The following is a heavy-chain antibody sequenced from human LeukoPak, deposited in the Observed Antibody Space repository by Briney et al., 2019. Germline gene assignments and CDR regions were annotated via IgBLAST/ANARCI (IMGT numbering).Heavy chain of an antibody. J-gene: IGHJ3*02. D-gene: IGHD1-20*01. CDR2: ISAYNGNS. V-gene: IGHV1-18*01. Sequence: GASVKVSRKASGYTFTSYGISWVRQAPGQGLEWMGWISAYNGNSNYAQKLQGRVTMTTDTSTCTAYMELRSLRSDDTAVYYCAREGITGTDAAFDIWGQGTMVTVSS. CDR3: AREGITGTDAAFDI. CDR1: GYTFTSYG.